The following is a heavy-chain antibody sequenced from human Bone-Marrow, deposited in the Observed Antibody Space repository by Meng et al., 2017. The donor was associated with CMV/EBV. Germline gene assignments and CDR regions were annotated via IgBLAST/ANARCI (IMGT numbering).Heavy chain of an antibody. Sequence: GGSLRLSCAAFGFTFSDYYMTWIRQTPGKGLDWVSYISGGGGTIHYADSVEGRFTISRDNAKNSLYLQMNSLRAEDTALYFCARQYDGFDPYYFDYLGQGTPVTVSS. V-gene: IGHV3-11*04. CDR3: ARQYDGFDPYYFDY. CDR1: GFTFSDYY. J-gene: IGHJ4*02. CDR2: ISGGGGTI. D-gene: IGHD5-12*01.